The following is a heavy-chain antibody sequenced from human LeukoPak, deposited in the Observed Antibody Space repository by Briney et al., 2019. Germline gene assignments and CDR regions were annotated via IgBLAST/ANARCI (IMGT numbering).Heavy chain of an antibody. D-gene: IGHD3-22*01. CDR1: GGSISSYY. CDR3: ARVNYDSSGYFFDY. CDR2: IYYSGST. J-gene: IGHJ4*02. Sequence: SETLYLTCTVSGGSISSYYWSWIRQPPGKGLEWIGYIYYSGSTNYNPSLKSRVTISVGTSKNQFSLKLSSVTAADTAVYYCARVNYDSSGYFFDYWGQGTLVTVSS. V-gene: IGHV4-59*01.